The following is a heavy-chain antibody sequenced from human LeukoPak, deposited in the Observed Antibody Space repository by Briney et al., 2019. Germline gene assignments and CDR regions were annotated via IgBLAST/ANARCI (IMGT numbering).Heavy chain of an antibody. CDR1: GFTFDDYA. CDR3: DNGHSSGYYGGVDY. CDR2: ISWNSGSI. D-gene: IGHD3-22*01. Sequence: PGRSLRLSCAASGFTFDDYAMHWVRQAPGKCLEWVSGISWNSGSIGYADSVKGRFTISRDNAKNSLYLQMNSLRAEDMALYYCDNGHSSGYYGGVDYWGQGTLVTVSS. V-gene: IGHV3-9*03. J-gene: IGHJ4*02.